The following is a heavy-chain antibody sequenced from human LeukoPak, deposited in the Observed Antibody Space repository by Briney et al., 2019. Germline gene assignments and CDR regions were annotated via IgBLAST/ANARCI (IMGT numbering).Heavy chain of an antibody. CDR1: GYTFTSFG. D-gene: IGHD3/OR15-3a*01. J-gene: IGHJ4*02. V-gene: IGHV1-18*01. CDR2: VSAYNGNT. Sequence: ASVKASCKASGYTFTSFGLSWVRQAPGQGPEWMGWVSAYNGNTNYAQKFQGRVTMTTDTSASTGYMELRSLRSDDTALYYCARDLGEDTTMIFFDYWGQGTVVTVSS. CDR3: ARDLGEDTTMIFFDY.